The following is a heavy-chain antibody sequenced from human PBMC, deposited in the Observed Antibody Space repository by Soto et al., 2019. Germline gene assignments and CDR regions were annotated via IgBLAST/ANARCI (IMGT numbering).Heavy chain of an antibody. V-gene: IGHV3-53*01. D-gene: IGHD6-6*01. CDR1: GFTVSSNY. Sequence: GGSLRLSCAASGFTVSSNYMSWVRQAPGKGLEWVSVIYSGGSTYYADSAKGRFTISRDNSKNTLYLQMNSLRAEDTAVYYCARKSIAAPDYYYYGMDVWGQGTTVTVSS. J-gene: IGHJ6*02. CDR3: ARKSIAAPDYYYYGMDV. CDR2: IYSGGST.